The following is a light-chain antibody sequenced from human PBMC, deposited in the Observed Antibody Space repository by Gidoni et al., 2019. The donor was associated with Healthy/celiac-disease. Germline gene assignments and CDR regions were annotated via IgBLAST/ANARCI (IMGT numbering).Light chain of an antibody. Sequence: EIVMTQSPATLSVSTGERATLSCRASQSVSSNLAWYQQKPVQAPRLLIYGASTRATGIPARFSGSGSGTEFTLTISSLQSEYFAVSYCQQYNNWPQTFGQGTKVEIK. CDR1: QSVSSN. V-gene: IGKV3-15*01. CDR2: GAS. J-gene: IGKJ1*01. CDR3: QQYNNWPQT.